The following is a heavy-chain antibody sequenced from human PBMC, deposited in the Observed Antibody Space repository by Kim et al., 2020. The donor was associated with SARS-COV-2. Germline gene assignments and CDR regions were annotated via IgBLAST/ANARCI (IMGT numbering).Heavy chain of an antibody. D-gene: IGHD3-16*01. V-gene: IGHV3-23*03. J-gene: IGHJ4*02. CDR3: AKDPSFKVGLGSDDYFDY. CDR1: GFTFSDYA. CDR2: IYSGGSST. Sequence: GGSLRLSCAASGFTFSDYAMSWVRQAPGKGLEWVSVIYSGGSSTYYADSVKGRFTISRDNSKNTLYLQMNSLRAEDTAVYYCAKDPSFKVGLGSDDYFDYWGQGTLVTVSS.